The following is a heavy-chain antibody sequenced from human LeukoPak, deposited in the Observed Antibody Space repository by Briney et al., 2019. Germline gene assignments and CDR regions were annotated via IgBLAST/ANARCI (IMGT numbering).Heavy chain of an antibody. V-gene: IGHV1-18*01. J-gene: IGHJ4*02. CDR1: GYTFTSYG. CDR2: ISAYNGNT. CDR3: ASSYILTGYYPIDY. D-gene: IGHD3-9*01. Sequence: ASVKVSCKASGYTFTSYGISWVRQAPGQGLEWMGWISAYNGNTNYAQKLQGRVTMTTDTSTSTAYMELRSLRSDDTAVYYCASSYILTGYYPIDYWGQGTLVTVSS.